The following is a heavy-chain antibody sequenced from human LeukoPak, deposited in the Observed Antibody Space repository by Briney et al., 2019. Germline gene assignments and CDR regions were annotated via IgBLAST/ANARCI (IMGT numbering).Heavy chain of an antibody. V-gene: IGHV3-48*03. Sequence: GGSLRLSCAASGFTFSTYEMNWVRQAPGKGLEWVSYINSGANTIFYADFVKGRFTISRDNAKNSLYLQMNSLRAEDTAVYYCARFVRGGSNSMPSFDYWGQGTLVTVSS. J-gene: IGHJ4*02. D-gene: IGHD1-26*01. CDR2: INSGANTI. CDR1: GFTFSTYE. CDR3: ARFVRGGSNSMPSFDY.